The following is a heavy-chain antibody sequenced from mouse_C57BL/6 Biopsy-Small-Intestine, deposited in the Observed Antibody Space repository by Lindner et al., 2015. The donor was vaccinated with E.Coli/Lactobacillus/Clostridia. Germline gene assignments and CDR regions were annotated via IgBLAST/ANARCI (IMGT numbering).Heavy chain of an antibody. Sequence: VQLQESGPELMQPGAPVKISCKASGHAFSRSWMNWVRQRPEKGLEWIGRIYPGDGDTHYNDNFMGKATLTADISSSTAYMQLSSLTSEDSAVYFCASSLPWYFDVWGTGTTVTVSS. CDR3: ASSLPWYFDV. V-gene: IGHV1-82*01. CDR1: GHAFSRSW. CDR2: IYPGDGDT. D-gene: IGHD2-1*01. J-gene: IGHJ1*03.